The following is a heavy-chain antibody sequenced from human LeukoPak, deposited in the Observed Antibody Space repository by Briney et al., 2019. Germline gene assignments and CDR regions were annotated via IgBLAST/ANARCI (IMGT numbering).Heavy chain of an antibody. V-gene: IGHV1-58*02. CDR1: GFTFTSSA. Sequence: TSVKVSCKASGFTFTSSAMQWVRQARGQRLEWIGWIVVGSGNTNYAQKFQERVTITRDMSTSTAYMELSSLRSEDTAVYYCEAITTVVGSSGHFDYWGQGTLVTVSS. CDR3: EAITTVVGSSGHFDY. CDR2: IVVGSGNT. D-gene: IGHD6-19*01. J-gene: IGHJ4*02.